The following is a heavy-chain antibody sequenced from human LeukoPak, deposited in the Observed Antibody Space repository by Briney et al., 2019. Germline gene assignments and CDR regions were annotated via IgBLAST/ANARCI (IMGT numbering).Heavy chain of an antibody. CDR1: GYRFTSYW. Sequence: GESLQISCKGSGYRFTSYWIGWVRQMPGKGLEWMGIIYPGDSDTRYSPSFQGQVTISADKSINTAYLQWSSLKAPDTAMYYCARWGRGYYDSSGCWDYWGQGTLVTVSS. V-gene: IGHV5-51*01. D-gene: IGHD3-22*01. J-gene: IGHJ4*02. CDR2: IYPGDSDT. CDR3: ARWGRGYYDSSGCWDY.